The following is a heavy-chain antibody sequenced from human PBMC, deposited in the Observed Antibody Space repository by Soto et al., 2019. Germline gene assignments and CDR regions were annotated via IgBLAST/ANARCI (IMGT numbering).Heavy chain of an antibody. CDR3: ARGQAAAGTLLVY. Sequence: SETLSLTCTVSGGSISSSGYYWGWIRQHPGKGLEWIGYIYYSGSTYYNPSLKSRVTISVDTSKNQFSLKLSSVTAADTAVYYCARGQAAAGTLLVYWGQGTLVTVSS. J-gene: IGHJ4*02. CDR1: GGSISSSGYY. CDR2: IYYSGST. V-gene: IGHV4-31*03. D-gene: IGHD6-13*01.